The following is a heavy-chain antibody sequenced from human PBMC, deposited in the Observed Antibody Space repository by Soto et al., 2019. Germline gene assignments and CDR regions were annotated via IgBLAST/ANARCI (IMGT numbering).Heavy chain of an antibody. CDR3: ASGYYDRIGFYFDS. V-gene: IGHV3-21*01. J-gene: IGHJ4*02. D-gene: IGHD3-22*01. CDR2: ISSSTSFI. Sequence: ELHLVESGGGLVKPGWSLRLSCAASELTFRSYGMNWVRQAPGKGREWVSAISSSTSFIHYADSVKGRFTISRDNAKNSRYLQMNSLRAEDTAMYYCASGYYDRIGFYFDSGGQGTLVTVSS. CDR1: ELTFRSYG.